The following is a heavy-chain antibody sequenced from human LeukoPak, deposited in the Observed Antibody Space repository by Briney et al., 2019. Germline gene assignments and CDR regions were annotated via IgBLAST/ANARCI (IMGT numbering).Heavy chain of an antibody. V-gene: IGHV4-4*09. Sequence: SETLSLTCTVSGDSITYYYWSWLRQPPGKGLEWIGYIYNSGTTNYNPSLKSRVTISADTSKNQFSLKLSSVTAADTAVYYCARASLASGSFYNAQPLFDYWGQGTLVTVSS. CDR3: ARASLASGSFYNAQPLFDY. J-gene: IGHJ4*02. D-gene: IGHD3-10*01. CDR1: GDSITYYY. CDR2: IYNSGTT.